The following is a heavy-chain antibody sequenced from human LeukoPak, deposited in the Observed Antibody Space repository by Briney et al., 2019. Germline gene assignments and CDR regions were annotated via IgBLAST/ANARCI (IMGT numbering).Heavy chain of an antibody. CDR3: ARDMVRGVIGVFDY. CDR1: VFTFSNYG. CDR2: IWNDGSNK. J-gene: IGHJ4*02. D-gene: IGHD3-10*01. V-gene: IGHV3-33*01. Sequence: GGSLRRSCAASVFTFSNYGMHWVLQAPCTGLWWVAVIWNDGSNKYYADSVKGRFTISRDNSKSTLYLQMNSLRAEDTAVYYCARDMVRGVIGVFDYWGQGTLVTVSS.